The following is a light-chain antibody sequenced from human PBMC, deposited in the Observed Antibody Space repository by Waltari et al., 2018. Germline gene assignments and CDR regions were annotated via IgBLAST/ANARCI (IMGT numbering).Light chain of an antibody. CDR2: GKD. Sequence: SSELTQDPAVSVALGQTVRITCQGNSLRSYDAIWYPQKPGQAPILVIYGKDNRPSGIPDRFSGSTSGNTASLTITGSQAEDEADYYCHSRVVSNVRGAFGGGTKLTVL. CDR3: HSRVVSNVRGA. V-gene: IGLV3-19*01. J-gene: IGLJ2*01. CDR1: SLRSYD.